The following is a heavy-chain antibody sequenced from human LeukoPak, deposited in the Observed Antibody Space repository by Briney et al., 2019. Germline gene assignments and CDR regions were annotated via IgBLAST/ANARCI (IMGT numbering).Heavy chain of an antibody. Sequence: KPSETLSLTCTVSGGSISSSSYYWGWIRQPPGKGLEWIGSIYYSGSTYYNPSLKSRVTISVDTSKNQFSLKLSSVTAADTAVYYCARRVYYYDTYAFDIWGQGTMVTVSS. CDR3: ARRVYYYDTYAFDI. J-gene: IGHJ3*02. V-gene: IGHV4-39*01. CDR2: IYYSGST. D-gene: IGHD3-22*01. CDR1: GGSISSSSYY.